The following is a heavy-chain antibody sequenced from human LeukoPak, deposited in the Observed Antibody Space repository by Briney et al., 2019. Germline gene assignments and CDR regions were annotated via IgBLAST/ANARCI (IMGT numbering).Heavy chain of an antibody. V-gene: IGHV5-10-1*01. CDR1: GYSFTSYW. J-gene: IGHJ4*02. CDR2: IDPSDSYT. Sequence: GESLKISCKGSGYSFTSYWISWVRQMPVKGLEWMGRIDPSDSYTNYSPSFQGHVTISADKSISTAYLQWSSLKASDTAMYYCARQSPGYCSGGSCRSFDYWGQGTLVTVSS. CDR3: ARQSPGYCSGGSCRSFDY. D-gene: IGHD2-15*01.